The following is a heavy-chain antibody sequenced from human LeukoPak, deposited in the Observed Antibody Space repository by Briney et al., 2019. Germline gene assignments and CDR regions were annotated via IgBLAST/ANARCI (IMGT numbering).Heavy chain of an antibody. CDR3: ARVRYYDSSGYNDAFDI. V-gene: IGHV1-69*05. CDR1: GGTFSSYA. D-gene: IGHD3-22*01. Sequence: SVKVSCKASGGTFSSYAISWVRQAPGQGLEWMGRIIPIFGTANYAQKFQGRVTITTDESTSTAYMELSSLRSEDTAVYYCARVRYYDSSGYNDAFDIWGQGTMVTVSS. CDR2: IIPIFGTA. J-gene: IGHJ3*02.